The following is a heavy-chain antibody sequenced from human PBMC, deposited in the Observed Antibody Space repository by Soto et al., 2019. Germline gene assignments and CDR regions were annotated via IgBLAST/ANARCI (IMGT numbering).Heavy chain of an antibody. CDR3: ARRTPADQTTVTTYYFDY. Sequence: QVQLQESGPGLVKPSETLSLTCTVSGGSISSYYWSWIRQPPGKGLEWIGYIYYSGTTNYNPSLKSRVTISVDPSKNQYSVKLSSVTAADTAVYYCARRTPADQTTVTTYYFDYWGQGTLVTVSS. CDR2: IYYSGTT. CDR1: GGSISSYY. V-gene: IGHV4-59*08. D-gene: IGHD4-17*01. J-gene: IGHJ4*02.